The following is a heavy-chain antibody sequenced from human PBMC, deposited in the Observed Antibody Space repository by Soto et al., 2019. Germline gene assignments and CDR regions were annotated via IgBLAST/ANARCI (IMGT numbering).Heavy chain of an antibody. CDR3: ARDRDYVWVSYRLDY. V-gene: IGHV3-74*01. CDR2: INSDGSST. J-gene: IGHJ4*02. CDR1: GFTFSSYW. Sequence: EVQLVESGGGLVQPGGSLRLSCAASGFTFSSYWMHWVRQAPGKGLVWVSRINSDGSSTSYADSVKGRFTISRDNAKXTLYLQMYSLRGEDTVVYYCARDRDYVWVSYRLDYWGQGTLVTVSS. D-gene: IGHD3-16*02.